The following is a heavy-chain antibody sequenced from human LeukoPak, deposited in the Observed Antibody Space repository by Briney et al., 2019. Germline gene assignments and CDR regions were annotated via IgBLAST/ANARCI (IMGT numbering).Heavy chain of an antibody. J-gene: IGHJ4*02. CDR2: INNDGSII. CDR3: ARGPSVLGAIDN. D-gene: IGHD3-10*01. CDR1: GFIFSRYW. Sequence: PGGSLRLSCAASGFIFSRYWMHWDRQAPGKELVWVSRINNDGSIINTADSVKGRFTISRDNAKDMLYLQMDSLRAEDTAIYYCARGPSVLGAIDNWGQGTLVAVSS. V-gene: IGHV3-74*01.